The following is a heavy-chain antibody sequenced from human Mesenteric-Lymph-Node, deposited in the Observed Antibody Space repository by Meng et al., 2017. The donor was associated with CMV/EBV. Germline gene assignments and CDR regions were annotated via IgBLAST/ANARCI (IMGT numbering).Heavy chain of an antibody. D-gene: IGHD3-10*01. CDR2: ISYDGSNK. Sequence: GESLKISCAASGFTFSSYAMHWVRQAPGKGLEWVAVISYDGSNKYYADSVKGRFTISRDNSKNTLYLQMNSLRPEDTAVYYCGKEPMIRGRINTFDDWGRGTLVTVSS. CDR1: GFTFSSYA. CDR3: GKEPMIRGRINTFDD. V-gene: IGHV3-30*04. J-gene: IGHJ4*02.